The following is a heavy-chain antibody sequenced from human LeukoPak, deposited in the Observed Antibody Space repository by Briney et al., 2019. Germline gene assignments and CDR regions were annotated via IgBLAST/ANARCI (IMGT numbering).Heavy chain of an antibody. CDR2: MNPNSGNT. CDR1: GYTFTSYD. V-gene: IGHV1-8*01. Sequence: ASVKVSCKASGYTFTSYDINWVRQATRQGLEWMGWMNPNSGNTGYAQKFQGRVTMTRNTSISTAYMELSSLRSEDTAVYYCARGPPIPATVTDDAFDIWGQGTMVTVSS. CDR3: ARGPPIPATVTDDAFDI. J-gene: IGHJ3*02. D-gene: IGHD2-2*02.